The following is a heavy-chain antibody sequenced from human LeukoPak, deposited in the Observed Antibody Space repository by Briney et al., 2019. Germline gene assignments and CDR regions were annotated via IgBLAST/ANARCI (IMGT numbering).Heavy chain of an antibody. J-gene: IGHJ4*02. Sequence: GGSLRLSCAASGFTFSSYAMSWVRQAPGKGLEWVSAISGSGGTTYYTDSVKGRFTISRDNPKNTLYLQVNSLRAEDTAVYYCARLVFDGDWYVDFWGQGTLVTVSS. CDR1: GFTFSSYA. CDR2: ISGSGGTT. V-gene: IGHV3-23*01. D-gene: IGHD2-21*02. CDR3: ARLVFDGDWYVDF.